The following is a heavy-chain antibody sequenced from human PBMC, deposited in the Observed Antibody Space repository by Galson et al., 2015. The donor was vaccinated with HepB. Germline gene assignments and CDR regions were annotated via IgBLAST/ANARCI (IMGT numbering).Heavy chain of an antibody. Sequence: SVKVSCKASGYKFTSYYMHWVRQAPGQGLEQMGIINPSGGSTDYAQKFRGRLTMTRDTSTSTVFMELSSLRSEDTAVYHCARGVLLWDGPDYWGQGTLVTVSS. CDR2: INPSGGST. J-gene: IGHJ4*02. CDR1: GYKFTSYY. D-gene: IGHD3-10*01. CDR3: ARGVLLWDGPDY. V-gene: IGHV1-46*01.